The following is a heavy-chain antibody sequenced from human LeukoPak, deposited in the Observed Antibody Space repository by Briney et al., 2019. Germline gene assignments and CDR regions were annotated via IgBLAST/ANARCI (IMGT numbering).Heavy chain of an antibody. CDR1: GFTFSRFW. CDR2: IDQSGGRN. Sequence: GGSLRLSCAASGFTFSRFWMNWVRQAPGRGLEWVANIDQSGGRNNYVDSVKGRFTISRDNAKNSLFLEMSNLRADDTAVYFCARDVEGGTFDIWGQGTTVTVPS. CDR3: ARDVEGGTFDI. J-gene: IGHJ3*02. V-gene: IGHV3-7*05. D-gene: IGHD3-16*01.